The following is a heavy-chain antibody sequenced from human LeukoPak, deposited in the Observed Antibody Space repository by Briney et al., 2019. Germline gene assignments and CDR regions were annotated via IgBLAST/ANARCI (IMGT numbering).Heavy chain of an antibody. D-gene: IGHD3-22*01. V-gene: IGHV4-30-2*01. CDR2: IYHSGST. J-gene: IGHJ4*02. CDR3: ARSPYYYDSSGYLFYFDY. CDR1: GGSISSGGYS. Sequence: PSETLSLTCAVSGGSISSGGYSWSWIRQPPGTGLEWIGYIYHSGSTYYNPSLKSRVTISVDRSKNQFSLKLSSVTAADTAVHYCARSPYYYDSSGYLFYFDYWGQGTLVTVSS.